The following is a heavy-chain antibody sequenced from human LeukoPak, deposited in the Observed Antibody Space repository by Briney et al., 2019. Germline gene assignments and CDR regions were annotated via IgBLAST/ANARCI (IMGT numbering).Heavy chain of an antibody. CDR3: AKSHASIWNVYDY. Sequence: GGSLRLSCAASGFPFSSYAMSWVRLTPGKGLEWVTAISGSGESTYYADSVKGRFTISRDNSKNTLFLQMNSLRAEDTAVYYCAKSHASIWNVYDYWGQGTLVTVSS. J-gene: IGHJ4*02. CDR1: GFPFSSYA. V-gene: IGHV3-23*01. CDR2: ISGSGEST. D-gene: IGHD1-1*01.